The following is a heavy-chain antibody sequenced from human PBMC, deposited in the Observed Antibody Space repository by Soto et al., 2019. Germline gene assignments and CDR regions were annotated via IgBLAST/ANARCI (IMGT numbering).Heavy chain of an antibody. D-gene: IGHD6-19*01. CDR1: GGSISSSSYY. J-gene: IGHJ4*02. CDR3: ARGLQWLEGGGIDY. CDR2: IYYSGST. Sequence: PSETLSLTCTVSGGSISSSSYYWGWIRQPPGKGLEWIGSIYYSGSTYYNPSLKSRVTISVDTSKNQFSLKLSSVTAADTAVYYCARGLQWLEGGGIDYWGQGTLVTVSS. V-gene: IGHV4-39*01.